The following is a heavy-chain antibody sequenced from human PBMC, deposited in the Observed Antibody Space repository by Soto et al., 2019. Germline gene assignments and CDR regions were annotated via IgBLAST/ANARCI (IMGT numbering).Heavy chain of an antibody. CDR3: ATSNIGGAFDI. Sequence: PGGSLRLSCAASAFTFTNAWMIWVRQAPGKGLEWVGLIKSKTDGGTTDYAAPVKGRFTISRDGSKPTLYLHMNSLKTEDTAVYYCATSNIGGAFDIWGQGTVVTVSS. CDR2: IKSKTDGGTT. D-gene: IGHD5-12*01. CDR1: AFTFTNAW. J-gene: IGHJ3*02. V-gene: IGHV3-15*07.